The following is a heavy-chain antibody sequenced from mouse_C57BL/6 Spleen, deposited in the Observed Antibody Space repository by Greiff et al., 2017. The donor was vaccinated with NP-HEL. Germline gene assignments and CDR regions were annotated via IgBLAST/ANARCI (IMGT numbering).Heavy chain of an antibody. V-gene: IGHV14-2*01. CDR2: IDPEAGET. D-gene: IGHD2-3*01. CDR1: GFNIKDYY. Sequence: VQLQQSGAELVKPGASVKLSCTASGFNIKDYYMHWVKPRTEQGLEWIGRIDPEAGETKYAPKFQGKATITAYTYSNTAYLQLSSLTSDDTAVYYCAMAGYSWFAYWGQGTLVTVSA. CDR3: AMAGYSWFAY. J-gene: IGHJ3*01.